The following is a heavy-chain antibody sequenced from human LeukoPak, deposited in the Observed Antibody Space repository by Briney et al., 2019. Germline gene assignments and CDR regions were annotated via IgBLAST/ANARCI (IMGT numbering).Heavy chain of an antibody. Sequence: SGTLSLTCAVSGGSISSSNWWSWVRQPPGKGLEWIGEIYHSGSTNYNPSLKSRVTISVDKSKNQFSLKLSSVTAADTAVYYCARDSSDEIAAAAHFDYWGQGTLVTVSS. D-gene: IGHD6-13*01. J-gene: IGHJ4*02. CDR2: IYHSGST. CDR1: GGSISSSNW. V-gene: IGHV4-4*02. CDR3: ARDSSDEIAAAAHFDY.